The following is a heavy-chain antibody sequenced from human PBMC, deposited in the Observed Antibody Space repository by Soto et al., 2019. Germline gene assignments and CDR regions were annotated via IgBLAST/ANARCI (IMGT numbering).Heavy chain of an antibody. CDR1: GFTFSSYG. J-gene: IGHJ4*02. Sequence: GGSLRLSCAASGFTFSSYGMHWVRQAPGKGLEWVAVISYDGSNKYYADSVKGRFTISRDNSKNTLYLQMNSLRAEDTAVYYCAKGSCEYSSSWYDYWGQGTLVTVSS. V-gene: IGHV3-30*18. CDR2: ISYDGSNK. D-gene: IGHD6-13*01. CDR3: AKGSCEYSSSWYDY.